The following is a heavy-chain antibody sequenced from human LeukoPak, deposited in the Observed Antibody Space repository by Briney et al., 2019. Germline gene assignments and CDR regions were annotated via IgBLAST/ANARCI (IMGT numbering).Heavy chain of an antibody. CDR2: TKEDGSEK. D-gene: IGHD3-3*01. V-gene: IGHV3-7*01. Sequence: GGSLRLSCAASGFTFSNYWMSWVRQAPGKGLEWVANTKEDGSEKYYVDSVKGRFTISRDNAKNSLYLQMNSLRAEDTAVYYCARDEPYYDFWSGYSNNWFDPWGQGTLVTVSS. J-gene: IGHJ5*02. CDR3: ARDEPYYDFWSGYSNNWFDP. CDR1: GFTFSNYW.